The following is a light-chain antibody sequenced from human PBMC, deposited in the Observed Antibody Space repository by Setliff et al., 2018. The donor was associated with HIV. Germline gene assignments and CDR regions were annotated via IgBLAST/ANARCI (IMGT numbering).Light chain of an antibody. CDR2: DVS. CDR1: SSDVIGYNY. J-gene: IGLJ1*01. CDR3: NSYTSSSTLYV. V-gene: IGLV2-14*01. Sequence: SVLAQPASVSGSPGQSITISCSGTSSDVIGYNYVSWYQQHPGKAPKLMIYDVSKRPSGVSTRFSGSKSGNTASLTISGLQAEDEADYFCNSYTSSSTLYVFGTGTKVTVL.